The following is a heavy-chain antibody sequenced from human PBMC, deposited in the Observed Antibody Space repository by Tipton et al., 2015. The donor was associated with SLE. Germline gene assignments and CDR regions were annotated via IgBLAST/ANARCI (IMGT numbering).Heavy chain of an antibody. CDR3: ARGGKSSGGRYYDSSAYFDY. Sequence: PGASVKVSCKASGYTFTSYAMNWVRQAPGQGLEWMGWINTNTGNPTYAQGFTGRFVFSLDTSVSTAYLQISSLKAEDTAVYYCARGGKSSGGRYYDSSAYFDYWGQATLVTVSS. CDR2: INTNTGNP. CDR1: GYTFTSYA. J-gene: IGHJ4*02. V-gene: IGHV7-4-1*02. D-gene: IGHD3-22*01.